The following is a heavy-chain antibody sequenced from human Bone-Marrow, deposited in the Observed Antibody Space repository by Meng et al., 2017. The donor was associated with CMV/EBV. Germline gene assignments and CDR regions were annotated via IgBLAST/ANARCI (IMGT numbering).Heavy chain of an antibody. CDR3: ARDYYDSSGYYDY. D-gene: IGHD3-22*01. Sequence: SCKASGYPFTGYYMHWVRQAPGKGLEWVSGISWNSGSIGYADSVKGRFTISRDNAKNSLYLQMNSLRAEDTALYYCARDYYDSSGYYDYWGQGTLVTVPS. J-gene: IGHJ4*02. CDR1: GYPFTGYY. V-gene: IGHV3-9*01. CDR2: ISWNSGSI.